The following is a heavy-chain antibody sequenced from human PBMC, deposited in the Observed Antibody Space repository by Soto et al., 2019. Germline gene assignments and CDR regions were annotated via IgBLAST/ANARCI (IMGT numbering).Heavy chain of an antibody. J-gene: IGHJ2*01. CDR1: GFTFSSYA. D-gene: IGHD3-10*01. CDR2: ISYDGSNK. Sequence: QVQLVESGGGVVQPGRSLRLSCAASGFTFSSYAMHWVRQAPGKGLEWVAVISYDGSNKYYADSVKGRFTISRDNSKNTLYLQMNSLRAEDTAVYYCARDPSKYYYGSCVGYFDLWGRGTLVTVSS. CDR3: ARDPSKYYYGSCVGYFDL. V-gene: IGHV3-30-3*01.